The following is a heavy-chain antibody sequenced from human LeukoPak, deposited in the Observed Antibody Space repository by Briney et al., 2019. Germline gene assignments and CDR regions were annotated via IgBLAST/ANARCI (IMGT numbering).Heavy chain of an antibody. D-gene: IGHD6-13*01. CDR2: IYTSGST. CDR3: ARGIGAAAPLGMDV. CDR1: GGSINSGGYY. Sequence: PSETLSLTCTVSGGSINSGGYYWSWIRQHPGKGLEWIGRIYTSGSTNYNPSLKSRVTMSVDTSKNQFSLKLSSVTAADTAVYYCARGIGAAAPLGMDVWGQGTTVTVSS. V-gene: IGHV4-61*02. J-gene: IGHJ6*02.